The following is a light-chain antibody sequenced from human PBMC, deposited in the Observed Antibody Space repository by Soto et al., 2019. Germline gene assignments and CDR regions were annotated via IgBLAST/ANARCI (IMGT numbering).Light chain of an antibody. CDR1: SSNIGSNY. Sequence: QSVLTQPPSASGTPGQRVTISCSGSSSNIGSNYVYWYQQLPGTAPKLLIYRNNQRPSGVPDRFSGSKSGTSASLAISGLXSEDEADYYCAAWDDSLSDVVFGGGTKLTVL. CDR2: RNN. CDR3: AAWDDSLSDVV. V-gene: IGLV1-47*01. J-gene: IGLJ2*01.